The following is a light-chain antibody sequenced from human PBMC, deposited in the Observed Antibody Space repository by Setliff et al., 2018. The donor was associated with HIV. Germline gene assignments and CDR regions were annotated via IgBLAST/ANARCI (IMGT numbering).Light chain of an antibody. CDR1: ASDVGGYDY. Sequence: QSVLTQPASVSGSPGQSITISCTGTASDVGGYDYVSWCQQHPGKVPKLLIYDVANRPSGVSSRFSGSKSGNTASLTISGLQSEDEADYYCMIWHSTAYVFGGGTKVTVL. CDR2: DVA. CDR3: MIWHSTAYV. J-gene: IGLJ1*01. V-gene: IGLV2-14*03.